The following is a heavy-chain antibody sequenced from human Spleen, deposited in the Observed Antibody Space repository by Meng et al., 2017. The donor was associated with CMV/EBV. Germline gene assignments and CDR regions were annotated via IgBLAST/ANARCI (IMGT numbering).Heavy chain of an antibody. CDR2: IKSKSDLLTT. CDR1: GFTFNNAW. CDR3: AAARGRDGYTYGALHI. Sequence: GGSLRLSCAASGFTFNNAWMSWVRQAPGKGLEWVGRIKSKSDLLTTDYTAPVNGRFTISRDDSKSMLYLQMNGLKTDDSGVYYCAAARGRDGYTYGALHIWGQGTMVTVSS. J-gene: IGHJ3*02. D-gene: IGHD5-24*01. V-gene: IGHV3-15*01.